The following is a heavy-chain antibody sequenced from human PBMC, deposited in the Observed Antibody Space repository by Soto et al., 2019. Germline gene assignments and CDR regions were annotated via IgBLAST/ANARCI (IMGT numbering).Heavy chain of an antibody. J-gene: IGHJ4*02. D-gene: IGHD3-16*01. CDR1: GLTFNNYG. CDR2: IWYDASHK. CDR3: ARDKTFGGTIGSAFNS. Sequence: ESGGGVVQPGTSLRLSCEASGLTFNNYGMHWVGKAPGKGLGWVAVIWYDASHKYYADSMKGRFTMSRDNSKKPLYLQMSSLRGEDTAVYYCARDKTFGGTIGSAFNSWGQGTLVTVPS. V-gene: IGHV3-33*01.